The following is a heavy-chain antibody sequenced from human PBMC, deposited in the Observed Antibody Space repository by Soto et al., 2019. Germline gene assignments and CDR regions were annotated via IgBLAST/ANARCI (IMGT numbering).Heavy chain of an antibody. CDR3: ARGASYPYYYGMDV. CDR1: GFSLSGYA. CDR2: ISYDGSNK. D-gene: IGHD1-26*01. Sequence: GAPRPSRSAPGFSLSGYAIHRGRPAPGRGLEWWAVISYDGSNKYYADSVKGRFTISRDNSKNTLYLQMNSLRAEDTAVYYCARGASYPYYYGMDVWGQGTTVTVSS. V-gene: IGHV3-30-3*01. J-gene: IGHJ6*02.